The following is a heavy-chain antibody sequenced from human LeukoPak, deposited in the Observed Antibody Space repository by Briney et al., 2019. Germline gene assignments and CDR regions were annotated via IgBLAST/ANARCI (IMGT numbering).Heavy chain of an antibody. D-gene: IGHD3/OR15-3a*01. Sequence: SETLSLTCTVSGGSISSSSNSYWGWIRQPPGKGLEWIGSIYYSGNTYYNASLKSQVSISIDTSKNQFSLKLTSVTAADTAVYYCARQTGSGLFILPGGQGTLVTVSS. CDR1: GGSISSSSNSY. J-gene: IGHJ4*02. V-gene: IGHV4-39*01. CDR3: ARQTGSGLFILP. CDR2: IYYSGNT.